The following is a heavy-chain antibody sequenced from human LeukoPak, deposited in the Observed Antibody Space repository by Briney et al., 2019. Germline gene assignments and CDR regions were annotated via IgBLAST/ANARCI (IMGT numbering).Heavy chain of an antibody. Sequence: GASVEVSCKASGGTFSSYAISWVRQAPGQGLEWMGGIIPIFGTANYAQKFQGRVTITADESTSTAYMELSSLRSEDTAVYYCASSATPQWLPTTWGQGTLVTVSS. V-gene: IGHV1-69*13. J-gene: IGHJ4*02. D-gene: IGHD5-12*01. CDR1: GGTFSSYA. CDR2: IIPIFGTA. CDR3: ASSATPQWLPTT.